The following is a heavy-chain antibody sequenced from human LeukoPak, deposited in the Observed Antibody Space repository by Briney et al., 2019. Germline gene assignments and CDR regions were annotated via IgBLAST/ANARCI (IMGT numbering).Heavy chain of an antibody. D-gene: IGHD3-10*01. CDR2: IYHSGST. Sequence: SETLSLTCTVSGYSISSGYYWGWIRQPPGKGLEWIGSIYHSGSTYYNPSLKSRVTISVDTSKNQFSLKLSSVTAADTAVYYCARDFPYYYGSDYWGQGTLVTVSS. CDR3: ARDFPYYYGSDY. V-gene: IGHV4-38-2*02. CDR1: GYSISSGYY. J-gene: IGHJ4*02.